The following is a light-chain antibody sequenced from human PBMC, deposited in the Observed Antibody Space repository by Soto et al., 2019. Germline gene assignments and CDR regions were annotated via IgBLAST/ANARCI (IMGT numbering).Light chain of an antibody. CDR1: SSNIGAAYD. J-gene: IGLJ3*02. CDR3: QSYDSSLSGCV. Sequence: QSVLTQPPSVSGAPGQKVTISCTRSSSNIGAAYDVHWYQHLPGTAPKLLIYGNNNRPSGVPDRFSGSKSGTSASLAITGLHAEDEADYYCQSYDSSLSGCVFGGGTKLTVL. CDR2: GNN. V-gene: IGLV1-40*01.